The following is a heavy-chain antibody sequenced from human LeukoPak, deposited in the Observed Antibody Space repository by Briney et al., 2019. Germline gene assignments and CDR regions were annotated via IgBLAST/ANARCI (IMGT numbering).Heavy chain of an antibody. CDR3: ARLAPHGGDDY. V-gene: IGHV4-39*01. D-gene: IGHD2-21*02. Sequence: KSSETLSLTCTVSGGSISSSSYYWGWIRQPPGKGLEWIGSIYYSGSTYYNPSLKSRVTISVDTSKNQFSLKLSSVTAADTAVYYCARLAPHGGDDYWGQGTLVTVSS. CDR2: IYYSGST. J-gene: IGHJ4*02. CDR1: GGSISSSSYY.